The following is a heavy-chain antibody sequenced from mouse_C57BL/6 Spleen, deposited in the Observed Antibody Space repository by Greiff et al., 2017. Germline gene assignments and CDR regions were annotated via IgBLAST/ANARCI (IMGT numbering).Heavy chain of an antibody. CDR2: IYPGDGDT. CDR3: ASSGSSYSSYYFDY. V-gene: IGHV1-80*01. J-gene: IGHJ2*01. Sequence: VQLQQSGAELVKPGASVKISCKASGYAFSSYWMNWVKQRPGKGLEWIGQIYPGDGDTNYNGKFKGKATLTADKSSSTAYMQLSSLTSEDSAVYFCASSGSSYSSYYFDYWGQGTTLTVSS. CDR1: GYAFSSYW. D-gene: IGHD1-1*01.